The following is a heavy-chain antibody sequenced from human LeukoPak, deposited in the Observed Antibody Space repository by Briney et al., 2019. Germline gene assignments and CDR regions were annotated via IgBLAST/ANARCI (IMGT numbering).Heavy chain of an antibody. CDR1: GFTFSGYT. D-gene: IGHD1-26*01. Sequence: GGSLRLSCAASGFTFSGYTMNWVRQAPGKGLEWVSSISSTSSYIYYADSVKGRFTISRDNAKNSLYLQMNSLRAEDTAVYYCAGGYSGSYSYYYYGMDVWGQGTTVTVSS. J-gene: IGHJ6*02. CDR3: AGGYSGSYSYYYYGMDV. V-gene: IGHV3-21*01. CDR2: ISSTSSYI.